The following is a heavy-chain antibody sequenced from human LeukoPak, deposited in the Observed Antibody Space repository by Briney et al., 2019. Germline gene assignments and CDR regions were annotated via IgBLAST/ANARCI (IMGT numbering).Heavy chain of an antibody. CDR2: IYYNGST. D-gene: IGHD3-10*01. J-gene: IGHJ5*02. Sequence: PSETLSLTCTVSGGLISSSSYYWGWIRQSLGKGLEWIGNIYYNGSTYYNPSLKSRVTVSADTSKNQFSLKLTSVTAADTAVYYCARVRITLVRGAAPWGQGILVTVSS. CDR1: GGLISSSSYY. V-gene: IGHV4-39*07. CDR3: ARVRITLVRGAAP.